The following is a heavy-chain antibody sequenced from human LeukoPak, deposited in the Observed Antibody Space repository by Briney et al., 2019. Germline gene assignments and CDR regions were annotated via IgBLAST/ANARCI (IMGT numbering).Heavy chain of an antibody. CDR1: GFTFSDYG. J-gene: IGHJ5*01. CDR3: AKDRGSYSTTADS. CDR2: IWYDGTSK. D-gene: IGHD1-26*01. V-gene: IGHV3-33*06. Sequence: GRSLRLSCAASGFTFSDYGIHWVRQAPGKGLEWVAVIWYDGTSKYYGDSVKGRFTISRDNSKNTLYLQMNSLRAEDTAVYYCAKDRGSYSTTADSWGQGTLVTVSS.